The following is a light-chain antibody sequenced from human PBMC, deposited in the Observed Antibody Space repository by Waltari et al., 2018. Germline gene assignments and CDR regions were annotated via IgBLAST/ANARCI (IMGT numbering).Light chain of an antibody. V-gene: IGLV1-47*01. Sequence: QSVLTQPPSASGPPGPRATISCSGSSLTIGRTYISWYQPFPGTAPKLLIYRNNRRPSGVPDRFSGSKSGTSASLAISGLRSEDEADYHCAAWDDSVSGWVFGGGTKLTVL. CDR2: RNN. CDR3: AAWDDSVSGWV. J-gene: IGLJ3*02. CDR1: SLTIGRTY.